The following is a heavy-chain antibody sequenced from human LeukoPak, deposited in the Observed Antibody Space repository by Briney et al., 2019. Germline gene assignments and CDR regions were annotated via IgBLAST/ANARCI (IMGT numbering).Heavy chain of an antibody. CDR1: GYTFTSYD. J-gene: IGHJ5*02. CDR2: MNPNSGNT. D-gene: IGHD2-2*01. Sequence: VASVKVSCKASGYTFTSYDINWVRQATGQGLEWMGWMNPNSGNTGYAQKFQGRVTMTRNTSISTAYMELSSLRSEDTAVYYCARIVSYCSSTSCYEDWFDPWGQGTLVTVSS. CDR3: ARIVSYCSSTSCYEDWFDP. V-gene: IGHV1-8*01.